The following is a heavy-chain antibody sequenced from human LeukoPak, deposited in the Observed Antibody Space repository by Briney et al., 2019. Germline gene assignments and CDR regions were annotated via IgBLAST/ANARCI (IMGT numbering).Heavy chain of an antibody. J-gene: IGHJ5*02. CDR2: IIGIDSGDST. D-gene: IGHD6-13*01. CDR1: GFTFRRYA. V-gene: IGHV3-23*01. Sequence: QPGGSLRLSCAASGFTFRRYAMTWVRQPPGKGLEWVSGIIGIDSGDSTYYADSVKGRFTISRDNSKNTLYLQMNSLRAEDTAVYYCAKEGAGYSSIPDWFDPWGQGTLVTVSS. CDR3: AKEGAGYSSIPDWFDP.